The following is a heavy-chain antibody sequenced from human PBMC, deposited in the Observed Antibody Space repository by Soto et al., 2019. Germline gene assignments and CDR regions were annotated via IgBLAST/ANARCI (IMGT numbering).Heavy chain of an antibody. D-gene: IGHD3-3*01. CDR1: GFTFSSYA. CDR3: ARDPSHYDFWSGYYTFYYYGMDV. CDR2: ISYDGSNK. Sequence: HPGGSLRLSCAASGFTFSSYAMHWVRQAPGKGLEWVAVISYDGSNKYYADSVKGRFTISRDNSKNTLYLQMNSLRAEDTAVYYCARDPSHYDFWSGYYTFYYYGMDVWGQGTSVTVSS. J-gene: IGHJ6*02. V-gene: IGHV3-30-3*01.